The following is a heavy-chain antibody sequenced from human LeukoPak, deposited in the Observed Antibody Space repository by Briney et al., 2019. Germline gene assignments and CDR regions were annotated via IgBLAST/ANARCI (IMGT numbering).Heavy chain of an antibody. J-gene: IGHJ5*02. V-gene: IGHV3-74*01. D-gene: IGHD3-22*01. CDR3: ARVLSGSWDWFDP. CDR1: GFTFSNYW. Sequence: GGSLRLSSAASGFTFSNYWMHWVRLAPGKELVWVSRINTDGSRITYADSVKGRFTISRDNAMNTVYLQMNSLRAEDTAVYYCARVLSGSWDWFDPRGQGTLVTVSS. CDR2: INTDGSRI.